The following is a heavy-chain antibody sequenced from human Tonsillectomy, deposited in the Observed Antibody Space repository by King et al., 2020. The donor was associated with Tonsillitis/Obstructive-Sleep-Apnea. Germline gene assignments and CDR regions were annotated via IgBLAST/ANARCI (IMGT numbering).Heavy chain of an antibody. CDR2: INPSGGST. D-gene: IGHD2-2*02. CDR3: ARDFVQMAAAIMSGRYFDY. Sequence: VQLVESGAEVKKPGASVKVSCKASGYTFTSYYMHWVRQAPGQGLEWMGIINPSGGSTSYAKKFQGRVTMTRDTSTSTVYMELSSLRSEDTAVYYCARDFVQMAAAIMSGRYFDYWGQGTLVTVSS. V-gene: IGHV1-46*01. J-gene: IGHJ4*02. CDR1: GYTFTSYY.